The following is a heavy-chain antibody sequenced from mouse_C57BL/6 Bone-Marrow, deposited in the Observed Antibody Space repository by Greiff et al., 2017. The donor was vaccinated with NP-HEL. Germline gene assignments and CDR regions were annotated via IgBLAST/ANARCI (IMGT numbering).Heavy chain of an antibody. CDR3: ARRGTTVDLYWYFDV. D-gene: IGHD1-1*01. CDR1: GFTFSDYG. V-gene: IGHV5-15*01. Sequence: EVQRVESGGGLVQPGGSLKLSCAASGFTFSDYGMAWVRQAPRKGPEWVAFISNLAYSIYYADTVTGRFTISRENAKNTLYLEMSSLRSEDTAMYYCARRGTTVDLYWYFDVWGTGTTVTVSS. J-gene: IGHJ1*03. CDR2: ISNLAYSI.